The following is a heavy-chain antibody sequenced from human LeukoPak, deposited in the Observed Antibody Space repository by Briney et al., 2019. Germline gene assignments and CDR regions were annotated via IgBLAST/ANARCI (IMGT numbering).Heavy chain of an antibody. CDR2: INAGNGNT. CDR1: GYTFTSYA. J-gene: IGHJ4*02. D-gene: IGHD3-10*01. CDR3: ARLFFRGIAPLGY. Sequence: ASVKVSCKASGYTFTSYAMHWVRQAPGQRLEWMGWINAGNGNTKYSQEFQGRVTITRDTSASTAYMELSSLRSEDTAVFYCARLFFRGIAPLGYWGQGTLLTVSS. V-gene: IGHV1-3*01.